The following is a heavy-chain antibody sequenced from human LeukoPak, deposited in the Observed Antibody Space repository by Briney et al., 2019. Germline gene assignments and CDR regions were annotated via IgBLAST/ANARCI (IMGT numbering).Heavy chain of an antibody. Sequence: GGSLRLSCAASGFTFSTYTMYWVRHPPGKRLEWVSIIGNNGGGIHYADSVKGRFTISRDNAKNSLYLQMNSLRAEDTAVYYCARDKRYDYGDSHFDYWGQGTLVTVSS. CDR3: ARDKRYDYGDSHFDY. D-gene: IGHD4-17*01. CDR1: GFTFSTYT. CDR2: IGNNGGGI. J-gene: IGHJ4*02. V-gene: IGHV3-21*01.